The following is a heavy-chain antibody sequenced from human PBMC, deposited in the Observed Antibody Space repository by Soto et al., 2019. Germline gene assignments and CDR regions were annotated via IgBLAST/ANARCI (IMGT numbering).Heavy chain of an antibody. CDR3: ARDMADTIFGVVIGYYGMDV. J-gene: IGHJ6*02. D-gene: IGHD3-3*01. Sequence: SPTLSFTCAISGDSVSSNSAAWNWIRQSPSRGLEWLGRTYYRSKWYNDYAVSVKSRITINPDTSKNQFSLLLNSVTPEDTAVYYCARDMADTIFGVVIGYYGMDVWGQGTTVTVSS. CDR2: TYYRSKWYN. V-gene: IGHV6-1*01. CDR1: GDSVSSNSAA.